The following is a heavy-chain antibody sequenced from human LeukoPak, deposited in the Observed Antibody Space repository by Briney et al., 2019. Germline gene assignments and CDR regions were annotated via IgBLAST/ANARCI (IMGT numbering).Heavy chain of an antibody. V-gene: IGHV4-39*07. D-gene: IGHD6-19*01. J-gene: IGHJ3*02. CDR2: ISNSGST. CDR1: GDSIISSSYF. Sequence: SETLSLTCTVSGDSIISSSYFWGWIRQPPGRGLEWIGSISNSGSTYYNPSLKSRVTISVDTSKNQFSLKLSSVTAADTAVYYCARDPEWLGAPGAFDIWGQGTMVTVSS. CDR3: ARDPEWLGAPGAFDI.